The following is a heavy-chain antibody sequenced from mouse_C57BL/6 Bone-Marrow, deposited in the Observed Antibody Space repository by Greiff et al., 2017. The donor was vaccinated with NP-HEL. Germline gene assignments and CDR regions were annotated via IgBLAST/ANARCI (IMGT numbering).Heavy chain of an antibody. CDR3: TRLQRVAY. D-gene: IGHD6-1*01. CDR2: IDPETGGT. CDR1: GYTFTDYE. J-gene: IGHJ3*01. Sequence: QVHVKQSGAELVRPGASVTLSCKASGYTFTDYEMHWVKQTPVHGLEWIGAIDPETGGTAYNQKFKGKAILTADKSSSTAYMELRSLTSEDSAVYYCTRLQRVAYWGQGTLVTVSA. V-gene: IGHV1-15*01.